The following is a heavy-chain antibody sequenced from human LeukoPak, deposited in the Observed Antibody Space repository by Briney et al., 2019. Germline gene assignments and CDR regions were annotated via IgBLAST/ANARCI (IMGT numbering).Heavy chain of an antibody. CDR2: IIPIFGTA. CDR3: ARAGRERWLQFFLDDY. V-gene: IGHV1-69*13. Sequence: GASVKVSCKASGGTFSSYAISWVRQAPGQGLEWMGGIIPIFGTANYAQKFQGRVTITADESTSTAYMELSSLRSEDTAVYYCARAGRERWLQFFLDDYWGQGTLVTVSS. J-gene: IGHJ4*02. CDR1: GGTFSSYA. D-gene: IGHD5-24*01.